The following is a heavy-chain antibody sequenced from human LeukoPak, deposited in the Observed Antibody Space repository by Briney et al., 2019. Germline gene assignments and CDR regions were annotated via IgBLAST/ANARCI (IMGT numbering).Heavy chain of an antibody. Sequence: ASVKVSCKASGYTFTSYYMHWVRQAPGQGLEWMGIINPSGGSTSYAQKFQGRVTMTRDMSTSTVYMELSSLRSEDTAVYYCARARFSSSSRLDYFDYWGQGTLVTVSS. CDR1: GYTFTSYY. J-gene: IGHJ4*02. CDR2: INPSGGST. CDR3: ARARFSSSSRLDYFDY. V-gene: IGHV1-46*01. D-gene: IGHD6-13*01.